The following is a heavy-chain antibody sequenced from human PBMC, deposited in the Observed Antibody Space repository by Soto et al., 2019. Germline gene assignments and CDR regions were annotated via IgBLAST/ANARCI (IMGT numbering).Heavy chain of an antibody. J-gene: IGHJ4*02. V-gene: IGHV4-59*01. D-gene: IGHD5-18*01. CDR3: ARRYGYSFDY. Sequence: QVQLQESGPGLVKPSETLSLTCTVSGGSINSYYWSWIRQPPGKGLEWIGYIYYSGSTNYNPSLXGXVXIXXDTSKNQFSLKLSSVTAADTAVYYCARRYGYSFDYWGQGTLVTVSS. CDR2: IYYSGST. CDR1: GGSINSYY.